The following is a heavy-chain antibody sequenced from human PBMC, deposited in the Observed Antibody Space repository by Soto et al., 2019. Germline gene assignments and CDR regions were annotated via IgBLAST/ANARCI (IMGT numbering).Heavy chain of an antibody. V-gene: IGHV3-23*01. CDR1: GFTFSSYA. CDR2: ISGSGGST. J-gene: IGHJ4*02. Sequence: PGGSLRLSCAASGFTFSSYAMSWVRQAPGKGLEWVSAISGSGGSTYYADSVKGRFTISRDNSKNTLDLQMNSLRAEDTAGYYCAKDSVPHYYDSSGSLDYWGQGTLVTVS. CDR3: AKDSVPHYYDSSGSLDY. D-gene: IGHD3-22*01.